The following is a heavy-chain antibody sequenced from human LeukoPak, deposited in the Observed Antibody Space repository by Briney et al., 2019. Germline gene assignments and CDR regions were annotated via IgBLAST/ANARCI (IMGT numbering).Heavy chain of an antibody. J-gene: IGHJ5*02. CDR1: GYSFTSHY. Sequence: ASVKVSCKASGYSFTSHYMHWVRQAPGQGLEWMGLINPSGSSTLHAQKFQGRVTMARDMSTTTDYMELSSLRSEDTAVYYCARDNSVGDIAWWLDPWGQGTLVTVSS. V-gene: IGHV1-46*01. D-gene: IGHD1-26*01. CDR3: ARDNSVGDIAWWLDP. CDR2: INPSGSST.